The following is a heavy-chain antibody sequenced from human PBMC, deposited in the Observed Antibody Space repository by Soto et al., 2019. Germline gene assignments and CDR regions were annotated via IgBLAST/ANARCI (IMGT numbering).Heavy chain of an antibody. CDR1: GGTFSSYA. Sequence: QVQLVQSGAEVKKPGSSVKVSCKASGGTFSSYAISWVRQAPGQGLEWMGGIIPICGTANYAQKFQCRVKITAAKSTSIAYMERSSLRSADTAVSYCARDGMSDAFPILGYYYGMDVWCQGTTVTVSS. J-gene: IGHJ6*02. V-gene: IGHV1-69*06. CDR3: ARDGMSDAFPILGYYYGMDV. CDR2: IIPICGTA. D-gene: IGHD1-20*01.